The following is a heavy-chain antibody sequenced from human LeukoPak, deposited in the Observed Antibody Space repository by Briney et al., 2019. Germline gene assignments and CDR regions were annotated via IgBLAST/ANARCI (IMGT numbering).Heavy chain of an antibody. D-gene: IGHD3-10*02. CDR1: GFTFSSYE. CDR3: AELGITMIGGV. J-gene: IGHJ4*02. Sequence: GGSLRLSCAASGFTFSSYEMNWVRQAPGKGLEWVSYISSSGSTIYYADSVKGRFTISRDNAKNSLYLQMNSLRAEDTAVCYCAELGITMIGGVWGQGTLVTVSS. V-gene: IGHV3-48*03. CDR2: ISSSGSTI.